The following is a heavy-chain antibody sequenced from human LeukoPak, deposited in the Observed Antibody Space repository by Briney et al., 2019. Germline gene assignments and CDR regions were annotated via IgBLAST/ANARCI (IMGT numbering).Heavy chain of an antibody. CDR3: ARGYVVVVPAATSFDK. J-gene: IGHJ4*02. D-gene: IGHD2-2*01. Sequence: GGSLRLSCAASGFTFSSYAMHWVRQAPGKGLEWVAVTSYDGSYKFYADSVKGRFTISRDNSKNTLYLQMNSLRAEDTAIYFCARGYVVVVPAATSFDKWGQGTLVTVSS. V-gene: IGHV3-30-3*01. CDR2: TSYDGSYK. CDR1: GFTFSSYA.